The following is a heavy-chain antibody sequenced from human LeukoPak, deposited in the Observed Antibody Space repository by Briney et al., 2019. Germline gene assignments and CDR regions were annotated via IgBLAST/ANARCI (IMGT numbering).Heavy chain of an antibody. D-gene: IGHD6-13*01. CDR2: ISHTGST. J-gene: IGHJ4*02. CDR3: ARGFSNSWYSLFDD. CDR1: GDSVSYFY. Sequence: PSETLSLTCTVSGDSVSYFYWNWIRQPPGKELEWIASISHTGSTTSNPSLESRVTISLDRSKNQFSLRLSSVTAADAAMYYCARGFSNSWYSLFDDWGQGTLVTVSS. V-gene: IGHV4-59*02.